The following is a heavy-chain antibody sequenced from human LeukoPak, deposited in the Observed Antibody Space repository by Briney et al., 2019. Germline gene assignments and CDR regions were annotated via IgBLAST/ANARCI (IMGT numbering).Heavy chain of an antibody. CDR2: IYTRGNT. J-gene: IGHJ5*02. D-gene: IGHD6-13*01. CDR1: GGSVSSGNYF. Sequence: PSQTLSLTCTVSGGSVSSGNYFWSWIRQPAGEGLEWIGRIYTRGNTNYDPSLKSRVTMSLDTSKNQFSLKVRSVTAADTAVYYCARSDSSSRFDPWGQGTLVTVSS. CDR3: ARSDSSSRFDP. V-gene: IGHV4-61*02.